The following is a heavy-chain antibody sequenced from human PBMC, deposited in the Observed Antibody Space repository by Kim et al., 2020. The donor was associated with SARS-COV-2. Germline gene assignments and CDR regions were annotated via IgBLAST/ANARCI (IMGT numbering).Heavy chain of an antibody. CDR1: RFTFDSYW. CDR3: ARDTRFYYGLDV. CDR2: INQVGSDK. Sequence: GGSLRLSCAASRFTFDSYWMTWVRLAPGKGLEWVANINQVGSDKYYVDSVKGRFTNSRDNAKNTLYLQMNTLRAEDTAIYYCARDTRFYYGLDVWGQGTTVTVSS. V-gene: IGHV3-7*03. J-gene: IGHJ6*02. D-gene: IGHD3-3*01.